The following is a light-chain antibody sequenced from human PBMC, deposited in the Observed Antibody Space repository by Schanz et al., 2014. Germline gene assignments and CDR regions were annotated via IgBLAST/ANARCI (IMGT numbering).Light chain of an antibody. CDR3: QQRSNWPPWT. V-gene: IGKV3D-20*02. CDR2: GAS. J-gene: IGKJ1*01. CDR1: QSVSSSY. Sequence: EIVLTQSPGTLSLSPGERATLSCRASQSVSSSYLAWYQQKPGQAPRLLIYGASSRANGIPDRLSGSGSGTDFTLTISSLQSEDFAVYYCQQRSNWPPWTFGQGTKVEIK.